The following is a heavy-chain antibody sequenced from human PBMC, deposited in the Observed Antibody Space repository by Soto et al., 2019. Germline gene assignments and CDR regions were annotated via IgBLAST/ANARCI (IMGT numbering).Heavy chain of an antibody. D-gene: IGHD6-13*01. J-gene: IGHJ6*02. CDR3: RSSTRYSTDV. V-gene: IGHV4-39*01. CDR1: GGSITSSFY. CDR2: IYGTGNT. Sequence: QQQLQESGPGLVKPSETLSLSCTVSGGSITSSFYWGWIRQRPGKGLEWIGSIYGTGNTYYNPSLKGRVTISADTSKNQFSLNLISVTAADTAVYYCRSSTRYSTDVWGQGATVTVSS.